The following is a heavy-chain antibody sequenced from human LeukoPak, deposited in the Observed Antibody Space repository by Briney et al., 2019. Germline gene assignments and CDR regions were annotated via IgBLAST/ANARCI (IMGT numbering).Heavy chain of an antibody. CDR3: AKDQTRITMVRGLIDDAFDI. V-gene: IGHV3-23*01. CDR1: GFTFSDYY. J-gene: IGHJ3*02. Sequence: PGGSLRLSCAASGFTFSDYYMSWSRQAPGKGLEWVSAISGSGGSTYYADSVKGRFTISRDNSKNTLYLQMNSLRAEDTAVYYCAKDQTRITMVRGLIDDAFDIWGQGTMVTVSS. CDR2: ISGSGGST. D-gene: IGHD3-10*01.